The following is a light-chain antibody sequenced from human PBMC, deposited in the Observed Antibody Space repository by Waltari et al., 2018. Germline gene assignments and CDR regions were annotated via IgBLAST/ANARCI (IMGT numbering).Light chain of an antibody. CDR3: SSVTRSSTWV. CDR2: EVR. CDR1: SSDVGGYEY. J-gene: IGLJ3*02. V-gene: IGLV2-14*01. Sequence: QSALTQPASVSGSPGPSITISCTGTSSDVGGYEYFSWYQQYPGKAPKLMIYEVRNRPSGVSNRFSGSKSGNTASLTISGLQAEDEADYYCSSVTRSSTWVFGGGTKLTVL.